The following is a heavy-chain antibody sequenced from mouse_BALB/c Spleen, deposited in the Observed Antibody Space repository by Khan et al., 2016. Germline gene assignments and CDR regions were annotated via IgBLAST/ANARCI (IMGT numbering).Heavy chain of an antibody. CDR1: GYTFSRYW. Sequence: QVQLKQSGAELMKPRASVKISCKASGYTFSRYWIEWIKERPGHGLEWIGEILPGTDSTNYNDKFKGKAAFTAESSSSTAYIQLNSLTSEDSAVYYCARGASWGQGTLVTVSA. CDR2: ILPGTDST. V-gene: IGHV1-9*01. CDR3: ARGAS. J-gene: IGHJ3*01.